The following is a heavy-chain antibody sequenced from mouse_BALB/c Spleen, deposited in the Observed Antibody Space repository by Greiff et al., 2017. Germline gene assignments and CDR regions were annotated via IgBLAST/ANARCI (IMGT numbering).Heavy chain of an antibody. V-gene: IGHV5-9-4*01. D-gene: IGHD1-1*02. CDR2: ISSGGSYT. CDR1: GFTFSSYA. Sequence: EVQVVESGGGLVKPGGSLKLSCAASGFTFSSYAMSWVRQSPEKRLEWVAEISSGGSYTYYPDTVTGRFTISRDNAKNTLYLEMSSLRSEDTAMYYCARDRGGPYAMDYWGQGTSVTVSS. CDR3: ARDRGGPYAMDY. J-gene: IGHJ4*01.